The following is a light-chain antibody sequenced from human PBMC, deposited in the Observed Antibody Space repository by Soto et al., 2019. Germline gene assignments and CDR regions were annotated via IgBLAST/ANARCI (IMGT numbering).Light chain of an antibody. CDR3: QQYKDWFSIS. CDR2: GAS. Sequence: EIVMTQSPATLSASPGERVTLSCRASQSISTNSAWYQQKPGQAPRLLIYGASTRVTGIPARFSGSGSGTEFTLTIISLQSEDSGVYYCQQYKDWFSISFGQGTRLEIK. CDR1: QSISTN. J-gene: IGKJ5*01. V-gene: IGKV3-15*01.